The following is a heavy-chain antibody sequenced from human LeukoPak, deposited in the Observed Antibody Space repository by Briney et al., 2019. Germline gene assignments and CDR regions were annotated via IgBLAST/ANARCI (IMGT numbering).Heavy chain of an antibody. CDR1: GINFGNAW. CDR3: TTDGSPYSGAASFDY. CDR2: IKSKSYGGAI. D-gene: IGHD2-15*01. Sequence: PGGSPRLSCAASGINFGNAWMTWVRQAPGKGLEWIGRIKSKSYGGAIEYAASVKGRFSISRDDSTNTLNLQMNSLKIEDTGVYYCTTDGSPYSGAASFDYWGLGTLVTVSS. J-gene: IGHJ4*02. V-gene: IGHV3-15*01.